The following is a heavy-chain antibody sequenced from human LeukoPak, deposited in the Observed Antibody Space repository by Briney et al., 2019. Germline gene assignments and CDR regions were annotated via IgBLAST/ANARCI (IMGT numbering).Heavy chain of an antibody. CDR3: ASAGRQEYYDSNLFGP. Sequence: SETLSLTCAVDGGSFSGYYWSWIRQPPGKGLEWIGEINHSGSTNYNPSLKSRVTISVDTSKNQFSLKLSSVTVADTAVYYCASAGRQEYYDSNLFGPLGQGTLGNGSP. CDR1: GGSFSGYY. D-gene: IGHD3-22*01. J-gene: IGHJ5*02. V-gene: IGHV4-34*01. CDR2: INHSGST.